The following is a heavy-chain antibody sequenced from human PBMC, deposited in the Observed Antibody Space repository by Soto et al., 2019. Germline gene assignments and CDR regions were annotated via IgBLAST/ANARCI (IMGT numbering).Heavy chain of an antibody. V-gene: IGHV1-18*01. CDR3: ARGRLLWFGEFHPYDY. CDR1: GYTFTSYG. CDR2: ISAYNGNT. D-gene: IGHD3-10*01. Sequence: QVQLVQSGAEVKKPGASVKVSCKASGYTFTSYGISWVRQAPGQGLEWMGWISAYNGNTNYAQKLQGRVTMTTDTXTXXAYMELRSLRSDDTAVYYCARGRLLWFGEFHPYDYWGQGTLVTVSS. J-gene: IGHJ4*02.